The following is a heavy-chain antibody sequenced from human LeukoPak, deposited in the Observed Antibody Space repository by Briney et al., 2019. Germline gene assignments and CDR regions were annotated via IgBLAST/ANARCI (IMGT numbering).Heavy chain of an antibody. J-gene: IGHJ4*02. D-gene: IGHD4-23*01. CDR1: RFTFSSHW. Sequence: GGSLRLSCAASRFTFSSHWMSWVRQAPGKGLEWVANIKQDGSEKYYVDSVKGRFTISRDSAKNSLYLQMNSLRAEDAAVYYCAIPPGDSDYEGNGWGQGTLVTVSS. CDR2: IKQDGSEK. CDR3: AIPPGDSDYEGNG. V-gene: IGHV3-7*01.